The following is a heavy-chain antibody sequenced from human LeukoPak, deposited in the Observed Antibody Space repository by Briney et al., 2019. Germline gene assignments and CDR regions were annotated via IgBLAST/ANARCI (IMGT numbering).Heavy chain of an antibody. D-gene: IGHD6-19*01. CDR1: GFTFSSYG. Sequence: TGGSLRLSGAASGFTFSSYGMNWVRQAPGKGLEWVAAIWYDGSNKYYADSVKGRFTTSRDNSKNTVSLQLNSLRAEDTAVYYCARLGSGWSFDFWGQGTLVAVSS. V-gene: IGHV3-33*01. J-gene: IGHJ4*02. CDR3: ARLGSGWSFDF. CDR2: IWYDGSNK.